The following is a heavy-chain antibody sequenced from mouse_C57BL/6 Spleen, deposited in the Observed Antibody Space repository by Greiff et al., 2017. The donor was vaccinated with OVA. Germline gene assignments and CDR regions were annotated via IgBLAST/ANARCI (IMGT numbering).Heavy chain of an antibody. CDR1: GFTFSDFY. V-gene: IGHV7-1*01. CDR3: ARDLNSTWFAY. Sequence: EVMLVESGGGLVQSGRSLRLSCATSGFTFSDFYMEWVRQAPGKGLEWIAASRNKANDYTTEYSASVKGRFIVSRDTSQSILYLQMNALRAEDTAIYYCARDLNSTWFAYWGQGTLVTVSA. D-gene: IGHD4-1*02. CDR2: SRNKANDYTT. J-gene: IGHJ3*01.